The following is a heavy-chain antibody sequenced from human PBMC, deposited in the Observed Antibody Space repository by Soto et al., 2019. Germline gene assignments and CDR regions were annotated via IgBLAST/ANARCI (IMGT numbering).Heavy chain of an antibody. J-gene: IGHJ5*02. CDR3: ARGPTTVTTRWFDP. Sequence: EVQLLESGGGLVQPGGSLRLSCAASGFTFSSYAMSWVRQAPGKGLEWVSVISASGGNTNYADSVKGRFTISRDNSKNTLSLQMDSPRAEDTAVYYCARGPTTVTTRWFDPWGQGSLVTVSS. CDR2: ISASGGNT. V-gene: IGHV3-23*01. D-gene: IGHD4-17*01. CDR1: GFTFSSYA.